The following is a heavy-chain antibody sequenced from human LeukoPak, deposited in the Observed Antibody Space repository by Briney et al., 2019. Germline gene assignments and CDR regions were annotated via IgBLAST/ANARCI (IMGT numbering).Heavy chain of an antibody. V-gene: IGHV1-46*01. J-gene: IGHJ6*02. Sequence: ASVKVSCKASGYTFTSYYMHWVRQAPGQGLEWMGIINPSGGSTSYAQKFQGRVTMTRDTSTSTVYMELSSLRSEDTAVYYCARDRVAGTRSYYYYYGMDVWGQGTTVTVSS. CDR3: ARDRVAGTRSYYYYYGMDV. CDR2: INPSGGST. CDR1: GYTFTSYY. D-gene: IGHD6-19*01.